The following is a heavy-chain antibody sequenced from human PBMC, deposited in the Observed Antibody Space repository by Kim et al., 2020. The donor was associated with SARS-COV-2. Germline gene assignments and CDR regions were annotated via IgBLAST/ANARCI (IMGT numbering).Heavy chain of an antibody. CDR1: GFNFNIYS. D-gene: IGHD3-22*01. J-gene: IGHJ4*02. CDR3: ARSTDGYYDY. CDR2: INADNTV. Sequence: GGSLRLSCAASGFNFNIYSMNWVRQAPGQGLEWISYINADNTVHYADSVRGRFTISRDNARNSVYLQMNSLRDDTATYYCARSTDGYYDYWGPGILVTVSS. V-gene: IGHV3-48*02.